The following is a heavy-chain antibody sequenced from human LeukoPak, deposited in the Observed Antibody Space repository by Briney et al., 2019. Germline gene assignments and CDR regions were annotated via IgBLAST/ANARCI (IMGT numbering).Heavy chain of an antibody. CDR1: GYTFTGYY. V-gene: IGHV1-2*02. Sequence: GASVKVSSKASGYTFTGYYMHWVRQAPGQGLEWMGWINPNSGGTNYAQKFQGRVTMTRDTSISTAYMELSRLRSDDTAVYYCARDGAPSSVAVAGTWDYCGQGTLVTVSS. J-gene: IGHJ4*02. CDR2: INPNSGGT. D-gene: IGHD6-19*01. CDR3: ARDGAPSSVAVAGTWDY.